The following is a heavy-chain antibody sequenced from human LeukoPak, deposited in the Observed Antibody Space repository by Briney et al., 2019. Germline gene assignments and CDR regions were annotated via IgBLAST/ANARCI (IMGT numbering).Heavy chain of an antibody. Sequence: PSETLSLTCTVSGGSISTYSWSWIRQPPGKGLEWIGYIYTSGSTKSNPSLKSRVTISVDPSKNQFSLKLRSVTAADTAVYYCARDTHIPLVGASGLFDPWGQGILVTVSS. CDR3: ARDTHIPLVGASGLFDP. D-gene: IGHD3-16*01. CDR1: GGSISTYS. V-gene: IGHV4-4*09. CDR2: IYTSGST. J-gene: IGHJ5*02.